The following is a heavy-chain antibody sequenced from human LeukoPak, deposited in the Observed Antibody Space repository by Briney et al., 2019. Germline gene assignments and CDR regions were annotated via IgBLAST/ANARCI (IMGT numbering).Heavy chain of an antibody. CDR1: GGSTSGGSYY. V-gene: IGHV4-61*02. Sequence: PSQTLSLTCTVSGGSTSGGSYYWSWIRQPAGKGLEWIGRIYTSGSTNYNPSLKSRVTISVDTSKNQFSLKLSSVTAADTAVYYCAREIMTTVVTRDWYFDLWGRGTLVTVSS. CDR2: IYTSGST. CDR3: AREIMTTVVTRDWYFDL. J-gene: IGHJ2*01. D-gene: IGHD4-23*01.